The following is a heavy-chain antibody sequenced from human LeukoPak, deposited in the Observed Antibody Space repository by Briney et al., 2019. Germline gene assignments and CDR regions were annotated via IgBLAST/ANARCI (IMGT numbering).Heavy chain of an antibody. CDR3: ARVPAMVYYYYGMDV. D-gene: IGHD5-18*01. J-gene: IGHJ6*02. Sequence: GGSLRLSCAASGFTVSSNYMSWVRQAPGKGLEWVSYISSSGSTIYYADSVKGRFTISRDNAKNSLYLQMNSLRAEDTAVYYCARVPAMVYYYYGMDVWGQGTTVTVSS. CDR2: ISSSGSTI. CDR1: GFTVSSNY. V-gene: IGHV3-11*01.